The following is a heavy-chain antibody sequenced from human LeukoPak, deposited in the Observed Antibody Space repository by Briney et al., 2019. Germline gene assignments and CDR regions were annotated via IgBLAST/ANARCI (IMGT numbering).Heavy chain of an antibody. V-gene: IGHV4-4*09. Sequence: PSETLSLTCTVYGGSISSYYWSWIRQPPGKGLEWIGYIYTSGSTNYNPSLKSRVTIAVDTSKNQFSLKLSSLTAADTAVYYCARHGYCSSTSCPPADNWFDPWGEGTLVTVSS. CDR2: IYTSGST. CDR1: GGSISSYY. J-gene: IGHJ5*02. CDR3: ARHGYCSSTSCPPADNWFDP. D-gene: IGHD2-2*03.